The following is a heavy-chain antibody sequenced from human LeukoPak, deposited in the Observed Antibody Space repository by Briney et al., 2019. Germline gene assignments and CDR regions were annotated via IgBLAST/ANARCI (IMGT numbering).Heavy chain of an antibody. CDR2: ISYTSHK. Sequence: GGSLRLSCAASGFTFSTYGLQWVRQAPGKGLEWVSLISYTSHKYYTDSVKGRFTISRDNSRDTLYLQMSSLRAEDTAVYYCAKADYGDFKENYYMDVWGKGTTVTVSS. CDR3: AKADYGDFKENYYMDV. D-gene: IGHD4-17*01. V-gene: IGHV3-30*02. CDR1: GFTFSTYG. J-gene: IGHJ6*03.